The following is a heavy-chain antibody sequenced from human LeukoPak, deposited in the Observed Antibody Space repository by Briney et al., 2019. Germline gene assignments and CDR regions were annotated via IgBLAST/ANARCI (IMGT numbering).Heavy chain of an antibody. V-gene: IGHV4-34*01. CDR1: GGSFSGYY. J-gene: IGHJ4*02. CDR3: ARDNQYNSASSDYGGTNFDS. CDR2: INHSGST. Sequence: TSETLSLTCAVYGGSFSGYYWSWIRQSPGKGLEWIGEINHSGSTNYNPSLKSRVTISVDTSKNQFSLNLNSVTAADTAMYYCARDNQYNSASSDYGGTNFDSWGQGTLVTVSS. D-gene: IGHD4-17*01.